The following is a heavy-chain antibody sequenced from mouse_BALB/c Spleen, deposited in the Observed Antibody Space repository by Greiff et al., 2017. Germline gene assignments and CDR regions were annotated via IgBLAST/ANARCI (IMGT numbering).Heavy chain of an antibody. Sequence: QVQLKESGPGLVAPSQSLSITCTVSGFSLTSYDISWIRQPPGKGLEWLGVIWTGGGTNYNSAFMSRLSISKDNSKSQVFLKMNSLQTDDTAIYYCVRVSSPDWYFDVWGAGTTVTVSS. CDR3: VRVSSPDWYFDV. J-gene: IGHJ1*01. V-gene: IGHV2-9-2*01. CDR1: GFSLTSYD. CDR2: IWTGGGT. D-gene: IGHD1-1*01.